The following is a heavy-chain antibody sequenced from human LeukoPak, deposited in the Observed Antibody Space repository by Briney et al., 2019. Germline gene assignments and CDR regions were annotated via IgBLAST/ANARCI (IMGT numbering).Heavy chain of an antibody. J-gene: IGHJ5*02. D-gene: IGHD2-21*02. CDR3: ARDFEPYCGGDCYYNWFDP. CDR2: IIPIFGTA. CDR1: GGTFSSYA. V-gene: IGHV1-69*05. Sequence: SVKVSCKASGGTFSSYAISWVRQAPGQGLEWMGGIIPIFGTANYAQKFQGRVTITTDESTSTAYMELSSLRSEDTAVYYCARDFEPYCGGDCYYNWFDPWAREPWSPSPQ.